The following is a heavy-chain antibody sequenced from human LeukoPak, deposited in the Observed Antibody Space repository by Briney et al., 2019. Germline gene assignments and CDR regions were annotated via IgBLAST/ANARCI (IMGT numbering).Heavy chain of an antibody. D-gene: IGHD3-16*01. CDR1: GFTFDDYA. CDR2: INWSSGSI. V-gene: IGHV3-9*01. J-gene: IGHJ4*02. CDR3: AKGHYDYVWGSLNY. Sequence: PGRSLRLSCAASGFTFDDYAMHWVRQAPGKGLEWVSGINWSSGSIGYADSVKGRFTISRDNSKNTLYLQMNSLRAEDTAVYYCAKGHYDYVWGSLNYWGQGTLVTVSS.